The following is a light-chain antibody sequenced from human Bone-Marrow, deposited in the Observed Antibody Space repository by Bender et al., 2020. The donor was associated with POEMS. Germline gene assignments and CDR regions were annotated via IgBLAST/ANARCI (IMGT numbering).Light chain of an antibody. CDR3: CSYADNSVWV. Sequence: QSALTQPASVSGSPGQSITISCTGTSSDVGGYNLVSWYQQHPGKAPKLLIYEVRKRPSGVSNRFSGSKSDNTASLTISGLQAEDEADFYCCSYADNSVWVFGGGTKLTVL. V-gene: IGLV2-23*02. CDR2: EVR. CDR1: SSDVGGYNL. J-gene: IGLJ3*02.